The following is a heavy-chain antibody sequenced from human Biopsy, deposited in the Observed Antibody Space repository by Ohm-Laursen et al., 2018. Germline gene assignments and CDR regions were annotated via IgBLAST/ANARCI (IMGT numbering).Heavy chain of an antibody. J-gene: IGHJ4*02. CDR3: ATDGAGSYNEN. Sequence: SLRLPCAASGFTFCDYYMSWIRQAPGKGLEWLSYISGSGVTKMYADSVKGRFTVSRDNAKNSLYLEMNNLTVEDTAVYYCATDGAGSYNENWGQGTLVSVSS. CDR1: GFTFCDYY. CDR2: ISGSGVTK. D-gene: IGHD3-10*01. V-gene: IGHV3-11*01.